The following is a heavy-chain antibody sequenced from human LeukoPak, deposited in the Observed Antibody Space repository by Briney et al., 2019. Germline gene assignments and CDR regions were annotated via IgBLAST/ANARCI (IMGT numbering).Heavy chain of an antibody. D-gene: IGHD3/OR15-3a*01. J-gene: IGHJ6*03. CDR2: ISGNGDNT. Sequence: GGSLRLSCAASGFTFSSYAMSWVRQAPGKGLEWVSAISGNGDNTYYADSVKGRFTISRDNSKNSLYLQMNSLRAEDKAVYYCAKDLTKVGPSRFWDYYYYKGVWGKGITVTF. CDR1: GFTFSSYA. V-gene: IGHV3-23*01. CDR3: AKDLTKVGPSRFWDYYYYKGV.